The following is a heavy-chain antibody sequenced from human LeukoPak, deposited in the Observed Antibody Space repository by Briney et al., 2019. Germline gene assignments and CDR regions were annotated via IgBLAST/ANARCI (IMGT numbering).Heavy chain of an antibody. Sequence: GESLKISCKGSGYSFTSYWIGWVRQMPGKGLEWMGIIYPGDSDTRYSPSFQGQVTIPAEKSISTAYLQWSSLKASDTAMYYCARQPALGYCSGGSCYSDYWGQGTLVTVSS. D-gene: IGHD2-15*01. J-gene: IGHJ4*02. CDR1: GYSFTSYW. CDR3: ARQPALGYCSGGSCYSDY. V-gene: IGHV5-51*01. CDR2: IYPGDSDT.